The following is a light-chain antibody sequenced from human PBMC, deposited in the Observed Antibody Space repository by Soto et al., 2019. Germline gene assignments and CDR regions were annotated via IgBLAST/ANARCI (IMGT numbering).Light chain of an antibody. CDR2: AAS. CDR3: QSLFT. J-gene: IGKJ3*01. V-gene: IGKV1-9*01. CDR1: QDISSY. Sequence: DIQLTQSPSFLSASVGDRVTITCRTSQDISSYLAWYQQKPGKAPQLLISAASTLQSGVPSRFSGSGSGTDFTLTISSLEPEDFAVDYCQSLFTFGPGTKVDIK.